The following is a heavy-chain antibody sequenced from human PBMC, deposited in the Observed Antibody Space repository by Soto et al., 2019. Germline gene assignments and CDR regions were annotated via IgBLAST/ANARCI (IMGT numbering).Heavy chain of an antibody. D-gene: IGHD5-12*01. V-gene: IGHV3-23*01. CDR2: ISGSGDST. CDR1: GFTFSSYV. Sequence: EVQLLESGGGLVQPGGSLRLSCAASGFTFSSYVMSWVRQAPGKGLEWVSTISGSGDSTYYADSVKGRFTISRDNSKNTVYLQMHSLSAEDTAIYYCAKDHIVTTKAYWGQGTLVTVSS. CDR3: AKDHIVTTKAY. J-gene: IGHJ4*02.